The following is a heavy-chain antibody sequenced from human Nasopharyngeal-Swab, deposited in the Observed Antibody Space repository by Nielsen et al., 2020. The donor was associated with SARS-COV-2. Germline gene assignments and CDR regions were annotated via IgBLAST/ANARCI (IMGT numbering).Heavy chain of an antibody. CDR1: GFTFSSYT. CDR2: TNAAGTYA. J-gene: IGHJ4*02. CDR3: ARDKEHGYFDY. V-gene: IGHV3-21*01. D-gene: IGHD1/OR15-1a*01. Sequence: GESLKISCAASGFTFSSYTMNWVRQAPGKGLVWVASTNAAGTYAHYADSVKGRFTISRDNAKNSLYLQMNSLRDEDTAVYYCARDKEHGYFDYWGQGTLVTVSS.